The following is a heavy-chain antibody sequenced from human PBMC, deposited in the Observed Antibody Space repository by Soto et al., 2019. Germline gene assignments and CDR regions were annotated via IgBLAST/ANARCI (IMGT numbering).Heavy chain of an antibody. Sequence: SETLSLTCAVYGGSFSGYYWSWIRQPPGKGLEWIGEINHSGSTNYNPSLKSRVTISVDTSKNQFSLKLSSVTAADTAVYYCVPYGSGSYSKDYYYYMDVWGKGTTVTVSS. CDR3: VPYGSGSYSKDYYYYMDV. CDR2: INHSGST. J-gene: IGHJ6*03. V-gene: IGHV4-34*01. D-gene: IGHD3-10*01. CDR1: GGSFSGYY.